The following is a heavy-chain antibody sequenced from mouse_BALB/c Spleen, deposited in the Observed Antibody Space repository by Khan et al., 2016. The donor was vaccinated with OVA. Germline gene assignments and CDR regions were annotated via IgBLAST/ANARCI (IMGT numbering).Heavy chain of an antibody. D-gene: IGHD1-3*01. J-gene: IGHJ4*01. CDR1: DFNIKDYY. V-gene: IGHV14-4*02. CDR2: IDPANGNT. Sequence: VQLQQSGAELVRSGASVKLSCTASDFNIKDYYIHWVQQRPEPGLEWIGWIDPANGNTEYAPKFQCKASMTADKSSHTPYLQLRSLTSEDTAVYYCKESGGYAMDYWGQGTSVTVSS. CDR3: KESGGYAMDY.